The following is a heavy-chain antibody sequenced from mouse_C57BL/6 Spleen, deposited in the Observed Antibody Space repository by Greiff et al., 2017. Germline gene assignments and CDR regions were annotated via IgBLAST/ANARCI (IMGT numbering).Heavy chain of an antibody. Sequence: EVKLMESGPGMVKPSQSLSLTCTVTGYSITSGYDWHWIRPFPGNKLVWMGYISYSGSTNYNPSLKSRISITQDTSKNHFFLKLNSVTTENTATYYCAKGGDYAWFAYWGQGTLVTVSA. CDR1: GYSITSGYD. J-gene: IGHJ3*01. CDR2: ISYSGST. CDR3: AKGGDYAWFAY. D-gene: IGHD1-1*02. V-gene: IGHV3-1*01.